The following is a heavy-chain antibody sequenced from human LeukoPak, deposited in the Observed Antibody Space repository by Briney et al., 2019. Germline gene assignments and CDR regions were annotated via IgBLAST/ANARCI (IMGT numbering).Heavy chain of an antibody. CDR2: INPSGGST. Sequence: ASVKVSCKASGYTFTSYYMHLVRQAAGQGLEWMGIINPSGGSTSYAQKFQGRVTMTRDTSTSTVYMELSSLRSEDTAVYYCARAHTVTTLPSSYWGQGTLVTVSS. CDR3: ARAHTVTTLPSSY. D-gene: IGHD4-17*01. V-gene: IGHV1-46*01. J-gene: IGHJ4*02. CDR1: GYTFTSYY.